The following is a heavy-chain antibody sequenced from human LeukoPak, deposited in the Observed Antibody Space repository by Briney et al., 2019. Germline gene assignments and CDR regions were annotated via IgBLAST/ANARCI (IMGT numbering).Heavy chain of an antibody. V-gene: IGHV1-46*01. CDR1: GYSFTNYY. CDR2: INPSGGT. D-gene: IGHD4-11*01. Sequence: ASVKVSCKASGYSFTNYYMHWVRHVPGQGPEWMCLINPSGGTKYAQKFQDRVTMTRDTSTSTIYMELSSLRSDDRAVYYCAREGLSDYRASRSFDIWGQGTMVTVSS. J-gene: IGHJ3*02. CDR3: AREGLSDYRASRSFDI.